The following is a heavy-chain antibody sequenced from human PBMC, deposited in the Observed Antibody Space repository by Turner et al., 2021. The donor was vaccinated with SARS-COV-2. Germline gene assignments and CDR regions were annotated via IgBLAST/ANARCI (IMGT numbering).Heavy chain of an antibody. CDR1: GGSLSSSSYY. Sequence: QLQLQESAPGLVTPSEPLSLTCTVPGGSLSSSSYYWGWIRQPPGKGLEWIGNNYYSGSTYYNPSLKSRVTISVDTSKNHFSLKLSSVTAADTAMYYCARLRFYGSGRYFDYWGQGTLVTVSS. J-gene: IGHJ4*02. D-gene: IGHD3-10*01. V-gene: IGHV4-39*02. CDR2: NYYSGST. CDR3: ARLRFYGSGRYFDY.